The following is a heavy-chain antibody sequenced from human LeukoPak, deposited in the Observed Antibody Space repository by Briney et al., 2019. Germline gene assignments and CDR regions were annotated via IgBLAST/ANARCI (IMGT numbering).Heavy chain of an antibody. D-gene: IGHD5-18*01. CDR1: GFTFSSSA. CDR3: AKERRRVDTAMVRSYYFEN. J-gene: IGHJ4*02. Sequence: GGSLRLSCAASGFTFSSSAMSWVRQTPGKGLEWVSSITGNGATTYYSDSVKGRFTISRDNSKNALSLQMNSLRAEDTAVYFCAKERRRVDTAMVRSYYFENWGQGTLVTVSS. V-gene: IGHV3-23*01. CDR2: ITGNGATT.